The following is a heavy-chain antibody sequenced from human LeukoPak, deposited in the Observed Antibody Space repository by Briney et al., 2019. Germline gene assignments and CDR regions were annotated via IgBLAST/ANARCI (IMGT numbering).Heavy chain of an antibody. Sequence: PPETLSLTCAVYGGSFSGYYWSWIRQPPGKGLEWIGEINQRGGTNYNSSLKSRVTISVDTSKNHFSLTLNSVTAADTAVYYCARGPGNYDFWSGYRSYYFDSWGQGALVTVSS. J-gene: IGHJ4*02. CDR3: ARGPGNYDFWSGYRSYYFDS. CDR2: INQRGGT. V-gene: IGHV4-34*01. CDR1: GGSFSGYY. D-gene: IGHD3-3*01.